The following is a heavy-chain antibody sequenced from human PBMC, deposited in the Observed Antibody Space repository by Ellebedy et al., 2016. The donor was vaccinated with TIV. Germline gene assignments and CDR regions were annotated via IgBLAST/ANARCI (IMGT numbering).Heavy chain of an antibody. CDR3: AITPRRLGSVTYRGRFDY. V-gene: IGHV4-34*01. J-gene: IGHJ4*02. D-gene: IGHD3-10*01. CDR1: GGSFSGYY. Sequence: MPSETLSLTCAVYGGSFSGYYWSWIRQRPGKGLEWIGEINLSGSTNYNPSLKSRVTVSVDTSKNQFSLRLSSVTAADTAVYYCAITPRRLGSVTYRGRFDYWGQGTLVTVSS. CDR2: INLSGST.